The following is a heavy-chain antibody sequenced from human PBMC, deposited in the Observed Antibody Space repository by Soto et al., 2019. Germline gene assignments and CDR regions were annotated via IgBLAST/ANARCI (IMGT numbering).Heavy chain of an antibody. V-gene: IGHV3-74*01. CDR2: INSDGSST. Sequence: PGGSLRLSCAASGFTFSSYWMHWVRQAPGKGLVWVSRINSDGSSTSYADSVKGRFTISRDNAKNTLYLQMNSLRAEDTAVYYCAREGTYYDFWSGYYPLGYWGQGTLVTVSS. CDR3: AREGTYYDFWSGYYPLGY. J-gene: IGHJ4*02. CDR1: GFTFSSYW. D-gene: IGHD3-3*01.